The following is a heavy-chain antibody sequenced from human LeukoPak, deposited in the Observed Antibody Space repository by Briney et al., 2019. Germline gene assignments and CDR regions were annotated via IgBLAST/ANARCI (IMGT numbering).Heavy chain of an antibody. CDR1: GYTFTGYY. CDR3: ARDSQGAYCGGDCYS. D-gene: IGHD2-21*01. V-gene: IGHV1-69*04. Sequence: ASVKVSCKASGYTFTGYYMHWVRQAPGQGLEWMGRIIPILGIANYAQKFQGRVTITADKSTSTAYMELSSLRSEDTAVYYCARDSQGAYCGGDCYSWGQGTLVTVSS. CDR2: IIPILGIA. J-gene: IGHJ4*02.